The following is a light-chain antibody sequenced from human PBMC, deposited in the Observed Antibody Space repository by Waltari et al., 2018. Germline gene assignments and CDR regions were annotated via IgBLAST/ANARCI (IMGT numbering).Light chain of an antibody. CDR3: CSYAGSSTFVV. CDR1: SSDVGGYNY. Sequence: QSALTQPASVSGSPGQSITISCTGTSSDVGGYNYVSWYQQHPGKAPKLRIYDVSKRPSGVSNRFSCSKSGNTASLTISGLQAEDEADYYCCSYAGSSTFVVFGGGTKLTVL. CDR2: DVS. V-gene: IGLV2-23*02. J-gene: IGLJ2*01.